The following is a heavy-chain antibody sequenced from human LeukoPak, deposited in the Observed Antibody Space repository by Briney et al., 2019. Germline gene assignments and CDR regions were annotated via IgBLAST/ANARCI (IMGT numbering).Heavy chain of an antibody. CDR3: ATGYGSGRGAFDI. J-gene: IGHJ3*02. D-gene: IGHD6-19*01. V-gene: IGHV5-51*01. Sequence: GESLQISCVASGYSLTSYWIGWVRQMPGKGLEWMGIIYPGDSDSRYSPSFQGQVTFSADKSISTAYLHWSSLKGSDTAMYYCATGYGSGRGAFDIWGQGTKVTVSS. CDR2: IYPGDSDS. CDR1: GYSLTSYW.